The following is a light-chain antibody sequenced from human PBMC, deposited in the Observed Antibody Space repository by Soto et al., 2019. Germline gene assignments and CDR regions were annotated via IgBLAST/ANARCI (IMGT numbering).Light chain of an antibody. CDR1: SSDVGGYNY. CDR3: SSYTSSSTRYYV. V-gene: IGLV2-14*01. J-gene: IGLJ1*01. CDR2: EVS. Sequence: QSVLTQPASVSGSPGQSITISCTGTSSDVGGYNYVSWYQQHPGKAPKLMIYEVSNRPSGVSNRFSGSKSGNTASLTISGLQAEDDADYYCSSYTSSSTRYYVFGTGTKVTVL.